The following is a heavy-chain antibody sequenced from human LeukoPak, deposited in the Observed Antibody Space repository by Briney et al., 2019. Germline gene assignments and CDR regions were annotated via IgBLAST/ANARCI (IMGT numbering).Heavy chain of an antibody. CDR1: GXXVXSNY. CDR3: TRGRLADY. J-gene: IGHJ4*02. Sequence: PGGSLRLXCAXXGXXVXSNYMSWVRQVPGKGLVWVSRTNSDGSSTTYADSVKGRFTISRDNAKNTLYLQMNSLRVEDTAVYYCTRGRLADYWGQGTLVTVSS. V-gene: IGHV3-74*01. D-gene: IGHD6-19*01. CDR2: TNSDGSST.